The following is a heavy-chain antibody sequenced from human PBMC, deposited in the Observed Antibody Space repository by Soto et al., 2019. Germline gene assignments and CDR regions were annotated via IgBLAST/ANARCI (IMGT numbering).Heavy chain of an antibody. CDR3: ALSPGKLLWFGEPFSGSGFDP. D-gene: IGHD3-10*01. V-gene: IGHV4-39*01. Sequence: SETLSLTCTVSGVSITSGTYYWGWIRQPPGKGLEWIGTIYYTGSTYYDPSLKSRVTISVDTSKNQFSLKLTSVTAADTAVYYCALSPGKLLWFGEPFSGSGFDPWRQRTLVTVSS. CDR2: IYYTGST. CDR1: GVSITSGTYY. J-gene: IGHJ5*02.